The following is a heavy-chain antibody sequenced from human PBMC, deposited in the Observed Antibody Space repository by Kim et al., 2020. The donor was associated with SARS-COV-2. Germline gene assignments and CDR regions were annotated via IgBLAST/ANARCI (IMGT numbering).Heavy chain of an antibody. CDR2: ISSSSSTI. CDR1: GFTFSSYS. Sequence: GGSLRLSCAASGFTFSSYSMNWVRQAPGKGLEWVSYISSSSSTIYYADSVKGRFTISRDNAKNSLYLQMNSLRDEDTAVYYCARAKYPGVTIFGVAQPGGMDVWGQGTTVTVSS. CDR3: ARAKYPGVTIFGVAQPGGMDV. D-gene: IGHD3-3*01. V-gene: IGHV3-48*02. J-gene: IGHJ6*02.